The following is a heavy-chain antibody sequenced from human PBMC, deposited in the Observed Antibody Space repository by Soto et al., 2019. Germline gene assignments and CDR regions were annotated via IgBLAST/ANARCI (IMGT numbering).Heavy chain of an antibody. D-gene: IGHD3-10*01. Sequence: QVQLQQSGPGPVKPSQTLSLTCTISGDSVSSNTAGWNWIRQSPSRGLEWLGRTYYRSKWYNDYAVFVKSRIIINPDTSKNQFSLQLSSVTPEDTAVYYCARGEEGSGRIFDYWGQGTLVTVSS. CDR2: TYYRSKWYN. CDR1: GDSVSSNTAG. CDR3: ARGEEGSGRIFDY. J-gene: IGHJ4*02. V-gene: IGHV6-1*01.